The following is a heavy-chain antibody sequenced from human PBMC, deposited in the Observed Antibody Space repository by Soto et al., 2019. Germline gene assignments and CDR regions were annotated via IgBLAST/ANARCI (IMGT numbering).Heavy chain of an antibody. CDR2: INPSGGST. D-gene: IGHD3-10*01. CDR3: ARVSQIYYGSGSYPSFDP. V-gene: IGHV1-46*01. J-gene: IGHJ5*02. Sequence: ASVKVSCKASGYTFTSYDMHWVLQAPGQGLEWMGIINPSGGSTSYAQKFQGRVTMTRDTSTSTVYMELSSLRSEDTAVYYCARVSQIYYGSGSYPSFDPWGQGTLVTVSS. CDR1: GYTFTSYD.